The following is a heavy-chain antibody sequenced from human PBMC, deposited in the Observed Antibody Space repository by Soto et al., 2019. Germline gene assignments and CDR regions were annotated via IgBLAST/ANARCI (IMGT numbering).Heavy chain of an antibody. CDR2: IFRDGNT. Sequence: SETLSLTCAVSGASIGSCCWWSWVRQPPGKGLEWIAEIFRDGNTNYSPSLKSRVTISVDKSQNQFSLNVYSVTAADTAVYYCARHEGWTGPDQWGQGTLVTVSS. CDR1: GASIGSCCW. J-gene: IGHJ5*02. CDR3: ARHEGWTGPDQ. V-gene: IGHV4-4*02. D-gene: IGHD2-8*02.